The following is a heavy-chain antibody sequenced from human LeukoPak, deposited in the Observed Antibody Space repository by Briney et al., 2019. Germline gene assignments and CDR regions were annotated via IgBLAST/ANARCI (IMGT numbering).Heavy chain of an antibody. CDR2: IYPVDSDI. V-gene: IGHV5-51*01. CDR3: ARHLATVTASRQYYYYGMDV. Sequence: GESLKISCKGSGYSFTSYRIGWVRQMPGKGLEWMGIIYPVDSDIRYNPSFQGQVTISVDKSISTTYLQWSSLKASDTAIYYCARHLATVTASRQYYYYGMDVWGQGTTVTVSS. CDR1: GYSFTSYR. J-gene: IGHJ6*02. D-gene: IGHD4-17*01.